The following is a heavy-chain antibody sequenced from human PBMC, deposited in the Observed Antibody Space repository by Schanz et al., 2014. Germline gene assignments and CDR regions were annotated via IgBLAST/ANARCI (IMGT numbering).Heavy chain of an antibody. Sequence: VQLVESGGGLVQPGGSLRLSCAASGFNFANHAIHWVRQGQGNGLQWVANIGYDGSEKYYVDSVKGRFTISRDNSKDTLYLQMNNLRAEDTAVYFCAKESEIVVVVGTSMSGDFHHWGQGTLVTVSS. CDR1: GFNFANHA. V-gene: IGHV3-30*02. D-gene: IGHD2-15*01. J-gene: IGHJ1*01. CDR2: IGYDGSEK. CDR3: AKESEIVVVVGTSMSGDFHH.